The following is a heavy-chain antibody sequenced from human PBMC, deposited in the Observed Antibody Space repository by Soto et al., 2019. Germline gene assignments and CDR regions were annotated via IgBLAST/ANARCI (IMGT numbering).Heavy chain of an antibody. Sequence: SVKVSCKASGGTFSSYAISWVRQAPGQGLEWMGGIIPIFGTANYAQKFQGRVTITADESTSTAYMELSSLRSEDTAVYYCARLYSSSSKGYYYYYGMDVWGQGTTVTVSS. J-gene: IGHJ6*02. CDR2: IIPIFGTA. CDR1: GGTFSSYA. V-gene: IGHV1-69*13. D-gene: IGHD6-13*01. CDR3: ARLYSSSSKGYYYYYGMDV.